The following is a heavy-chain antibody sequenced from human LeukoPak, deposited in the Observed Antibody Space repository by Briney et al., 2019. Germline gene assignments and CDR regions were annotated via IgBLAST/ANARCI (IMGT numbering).Heavy chain of an antibody. V-gene: IGHV3-74*01. J-gene: IGHJ4*02. D-gene: IGHD6-13*01. CDR2: IKPDGSAT. Sequence: GGSLRLSCAASGFTFRYHWMHWVRQAPGKGLVWVSGIKPDGSATVYAEAVKGRFTISRDNAKNSLYLQMNSLRAEDTAVYYCARERAAAADYWGQGTLVTVSS. CDR3: ARERAAAADY. CDR1: GFTFRYHW.